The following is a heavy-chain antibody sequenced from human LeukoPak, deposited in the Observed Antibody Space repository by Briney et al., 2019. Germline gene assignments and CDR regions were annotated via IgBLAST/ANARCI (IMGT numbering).Heavy chain of an antibody. D-gene: IGHD2-15*01. J-gene: IGHJ5*02. CDR1: GGSISSGSYY. Sequence: SETLSLTCTVSGGSISSGSYYWSWIRQPAGKGLEWIGRIYTSGSTNYNPSLKSRVTISVATSKNQFSLKLSSVTAADTAVYYCARGVGPYNWFDPWGQGTLVTVSS. CDR3: ARGVGPYNWFDP. CDR2: IYTSGST. V-gene: IGHV4-61*02.